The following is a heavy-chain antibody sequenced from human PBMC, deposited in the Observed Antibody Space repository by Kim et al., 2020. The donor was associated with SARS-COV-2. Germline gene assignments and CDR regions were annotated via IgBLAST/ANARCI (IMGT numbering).Heavy chain of an antibody. D-gene: IGHD2-15*01. J-gene: IGHJ6*02. CDR3: ATGYCSGGSCYPPYYYGMDV. Sequence: GGSLRLSCAASGFTFSSYAMSWVRQAPGKGLEWVSAISGSGGSTYYADSVKGRFTISRDNSKNTLYLQMNSLRAEDTAVYYCATGYCSGGSCYPPYYYGMDVWGQGTTVTVSS. CDR2: ISGSGGST. CDR1: GFTFSSYA. V-gene: IGHV3-23*01.